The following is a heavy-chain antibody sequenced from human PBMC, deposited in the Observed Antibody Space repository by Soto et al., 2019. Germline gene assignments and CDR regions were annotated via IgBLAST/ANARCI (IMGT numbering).Heavy chain of an antibody. J-gene: IGHJ5*02. V-gene: IGHV4-4*07. Sequence: PSETLSLTCTVSGGSISSYYWSWIRQPAGKGLEWIGRIYTSGSTNYNPSLKSRVTMSVDTSKNQFSLKLSSVTAADTAVYYCARDENRYCSSTSCYANWFDPWGQGTLVTVSS. D-gene: IGHD2-2*01. CDR3: ARDENRYCSSTSCYANWFDP. CDR1: GGSISSYY. CDR2: IYTSGST.